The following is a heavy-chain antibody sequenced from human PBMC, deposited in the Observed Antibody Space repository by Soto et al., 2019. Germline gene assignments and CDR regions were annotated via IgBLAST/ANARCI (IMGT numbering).Heavy chain of an antibody. CDR3: ARDVYYYPFYGLDV. Sequence: QVQLVESGGGLVKPGGSLRLSCAASGFTFSDYYMNWIRQAPGKGLEWVSYISSSGSIIYYADSVKGRFTISRDNAKNSLYLQMNSLRADDTAVYYCARDVYYYPFYGLDVWGQGTTVTVSS. V-gene: IGHV3-11*01. CDR2: ISSSGSII. J-gene: IGHJ6*02. CDR1: GFTFSDYY.